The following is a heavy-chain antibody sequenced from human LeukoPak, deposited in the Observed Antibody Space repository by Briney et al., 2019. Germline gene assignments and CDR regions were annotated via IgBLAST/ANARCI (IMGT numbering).Heavy chain of an antibody. CDR1: GDSVSSYW. D-gene: IGHD6-19*01. V-gene: IGHV4-4*07. CDR2: IYSSGST. J-gene: IGHJ4*02. Sequence: SETLSLTCTVSGDSVSSYWRNWVRQPAGKELEWIWRIYSSGSTNYTPSLTSRVTMSVDTSKNTFSLKLSTVTAADTAVYYCGGLVSGSDVSVWGQGTLVTVSS. CDR3: GGLVSGSDVSV.